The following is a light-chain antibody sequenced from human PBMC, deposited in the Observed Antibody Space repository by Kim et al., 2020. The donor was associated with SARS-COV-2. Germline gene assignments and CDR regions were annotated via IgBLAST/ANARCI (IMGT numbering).Light chain of an antibody. Sequence: GQSATIPCTGTSNDIGGYNSVSWFQQHPGKAPKLMIYDVRQRPSGVPDRFSGSKSGNTASLTISGLQAEDEADYYCCSYAGSYTLVFGGGTQLTVL. CDR1: SNDIGGYNS. CDR2: DVR. CDR3: CSYAGSYTLV. J-gene: IGLJ3*02. V-gene: IGLV2-11*01.